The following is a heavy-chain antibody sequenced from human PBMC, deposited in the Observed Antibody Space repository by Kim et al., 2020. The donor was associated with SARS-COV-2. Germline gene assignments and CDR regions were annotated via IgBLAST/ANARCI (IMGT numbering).Heavy chain of an antibody. J-gene: IGHJ3*02. V-gene: IGHV3-7*01. Sequence: YLDSVMGRFTTSRDNAKNSLSLEMNSLRDDDTAVYYCARFRQHGTSYAFDIWGQGTTVTVSS. CDR3: ARFRQHGTSYAFDI. D-gene: IGHD1-26*01.